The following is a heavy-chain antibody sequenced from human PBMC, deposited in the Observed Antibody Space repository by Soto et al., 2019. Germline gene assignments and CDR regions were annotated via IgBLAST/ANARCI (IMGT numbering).Heavy chain of an antibody. D-gene: IGHD1-20*01. V-gene: IGHV4-59*01. J-gene: IGHJ4*02. CDR3: ARGGYNWKFFTFDY. Sequence: ETLCLTCTVSGESFSNYYWTWIRQPPDKALEWIGYVSLIGGSTYNPSLKSRVTISLDTSKTQFSVTLRSVTTADAAVYFCARGGYNWKFFTFDYWGQGILVTVSS. CDR1: GESFSNYY. CDR2: VSLIGGS.